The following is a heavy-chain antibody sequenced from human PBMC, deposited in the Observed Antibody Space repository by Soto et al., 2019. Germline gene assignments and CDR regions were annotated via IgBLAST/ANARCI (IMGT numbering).Heavy chain of an antibody. CDR3: VRRHVSATGIDWIDP. Sequence: ASVKVSCKASGYTFTSYGIHWVRQAPGQRLEWMGWINAANGDTIYSPKFQGRVTITRDTSASTAYMELGSLRSEDTALYYCVRRHVSATGIDWIDPWGQGTLVTVSS. V-gene: IGHV1-3*01. J-gene: IGHJ5*02. CDR1: GYTFTSYG. D-gene: IGHD6-13*01. CDR2: INAANGDT.